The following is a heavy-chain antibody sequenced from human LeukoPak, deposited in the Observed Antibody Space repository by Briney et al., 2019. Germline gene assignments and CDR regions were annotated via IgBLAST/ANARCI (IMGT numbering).Heavy chain of an antibody. Sequence: GGSLRLSCAASGFTFSSYALSWVRQAPGKGLEWVSAISGSGGSTYYADSVKGRFTISRDNSKNTLYLQMNSLRAEDTAVYYCAKESSPRVDYDFWSGYYIDYWGQGTLVTVSS. D-gene: IGHD3-3*01. J-gene: IGHJ4*02. V-gene: IGHV3-23*01. CDR1: GFTFSSYA. CDR3: AKESSPRVDYDFWSGYYIDY. CDR2: ISGSGGST.